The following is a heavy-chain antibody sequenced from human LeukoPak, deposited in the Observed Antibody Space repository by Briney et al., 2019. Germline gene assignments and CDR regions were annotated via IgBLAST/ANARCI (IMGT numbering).Heavy chain of an antibody. CDR2: IIPILGIA. CDR3: ASSYCGGDCYSPQHYYYYYMDV. CDR1: GGTFSSYA. D-gene: IGHD2-21*01. Sequence: GASVKVSCKASGGTFSSYAISWVRQAPGQGLEWMGRIIPILGIANYAQKFQGRVTITADKSTSTAYMELSSLRSEDTAVYYCASSYCGGDCYSPQHYYYYYMDVWGKGTTVTVSS. J-gene: IGHJ6*03. V-gene: IGHV1-69*04.